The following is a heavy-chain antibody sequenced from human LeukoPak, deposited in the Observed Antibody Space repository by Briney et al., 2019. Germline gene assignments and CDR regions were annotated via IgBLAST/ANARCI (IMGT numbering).Heavy chain of an antibody. V-gene: IGHV3-11*03. CDR3: ARWNNDWEFDY. D-gene: IGHD1/OR15-1a*01. J-gene: IGHJ4*02. CDR2: ISTSSYT. CDR1: GFTFSDYY. Sequence: GGSLRLSCAASGFTFSDYYMSWIRQAPGKGLEWLSYISTSSYTSYADSVKGRFTISRGSAKNSLYLQMNSLRVEDTAVYYCARWNNDWEFDYWGQGTLVSVSS.